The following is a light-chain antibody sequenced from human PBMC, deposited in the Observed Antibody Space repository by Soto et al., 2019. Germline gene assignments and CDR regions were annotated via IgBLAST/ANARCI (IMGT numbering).Light chain of an antibody. CDR1: QSISSY. CDR3: QQSYSTLSLT. Sequence: DIPMTQSPSSLSASVGDRVTITCRACQSISSYLNWYQQKPGKAPKLLIYAASSLQSGVPSRFSGSGSETDFTLTISSLHPEDFATYYCQQSYSTLSLTFGGGTKVEIK. J-gene: IGKJ4*01. V-gene: IGKV1-39*01. CDR2: AAS.